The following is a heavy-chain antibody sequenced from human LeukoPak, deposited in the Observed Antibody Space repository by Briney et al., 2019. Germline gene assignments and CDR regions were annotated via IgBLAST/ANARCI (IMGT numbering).Heavy chain of an antibody. CDR3: ARNYYDSSGYYPDY. J-gene: IGHJ4*02. D-gene: IGHD3-22*01. CDR1: GGSISSGSYY. Sequence: SETLSLTCTVSGGSISSGSYYWSWIRQPAGKGLEWIGRIYTSGSTNYNPSLKSRVTISVDTSKNQFSLKLSSVTAADTAVYYCARNYYDSSGYYPDYWGQGTLVTVSS. CDR2: IYTSGST. V-gene: IGHV4-61*02.